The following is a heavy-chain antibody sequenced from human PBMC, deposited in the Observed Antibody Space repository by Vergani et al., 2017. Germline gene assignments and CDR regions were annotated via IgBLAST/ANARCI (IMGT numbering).Heavy chain of an antibody. D-gene: IGHD2-2*01. CDR2: IWYDGSNK. V-gene: IGHV3-33*01. CDR1: GFTFSSYV. Sequence: QVQLVESGGGVVQPGRSLRLSCAASGFTFSSYVMHWVRQAPGKGLEWVAVIWYDGSNKYYADSVKGRFTISRDNSKNTLYLQMNSLRAEDTAVYYCARDPXVVVPAAMRGDYYGMDVWGQGTTVTVSS. J-gene: IGHJ6*02. CDR3: ARDPXVVVPAAMRGDYYGMDV.